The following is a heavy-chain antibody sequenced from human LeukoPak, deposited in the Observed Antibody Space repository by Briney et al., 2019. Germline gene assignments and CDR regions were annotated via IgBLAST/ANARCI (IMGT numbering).Heavy chain of an antibody. CDR2: INSDGSST. J-gene: IGHJ4*02. CDR1: GFTFSSYW. Sequence: GGSLRLSCAASGFTFSSYWMHWVRQAPGKGLVWVSRINSDGSSTSYADSVKGRFTISRDNAKNTLYLQMNSLRAEDTAVYYCAREMYSSSWYYFDYWGQGTLVTVSS. V-gene: IGHV3-74*01. CDR3: AREMYSSSWYYFDY. D-gene: IGHD6-13*01.